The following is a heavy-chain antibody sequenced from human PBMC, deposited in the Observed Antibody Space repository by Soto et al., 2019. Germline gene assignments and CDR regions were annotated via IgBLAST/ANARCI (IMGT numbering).Heavy chain of an antibody. Sequence: GGSLRLSCAASGFTFSSYGMHWVRQAPGKGLEWVAVISYDGSNKYYADSVKGRFTISRDNSKNTLYLQMNSLRAEDTAVNYCAKDRVPGAYGNYYGMDVWGQGTTVTVSS. CDR1: GFTFSSYG. CDR2: ISYDGSNK. J-gene: IGHJ6*02. CDR3: AKDRVPGAYGNYYGMDV. D-gene: IGHD5-12*01. V-gene: IGHV3-30*18.